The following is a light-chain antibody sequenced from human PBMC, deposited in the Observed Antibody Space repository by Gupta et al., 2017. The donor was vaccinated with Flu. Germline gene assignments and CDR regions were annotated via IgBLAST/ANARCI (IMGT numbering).Light chain of an antibody. J-gene: IGKJ4*01. V-gene: IGKV2-30*01. CDR3: AQDKHWPLS. CDR2: RGS. CDR1: QNRRVSDGRAL. Sequence: DSLGELASRYSRSSQNRRVSDGRALLNWYQQRPGQAPSRLIYRGSTRDSGVPDRFSGSGSGTDFTLNISRVEAEDVGVYYCAQDKHWPLSFGGGTKVEIK.